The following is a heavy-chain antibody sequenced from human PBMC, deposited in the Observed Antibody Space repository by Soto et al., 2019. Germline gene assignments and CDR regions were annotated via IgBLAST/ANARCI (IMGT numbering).Heavy chain of an antibody. CDR1: GGSISAYQ. V-gene: IGHV4-59*01. Sequence: ETLSLTCTVSGGSISAYQWSWIRQPPGKRLEWIGYISNSGPTNYNPSLKSRVTISLDTSKNQFFLNLSAVTAADTAVYYCAREGVSNYYNFWGQGTLVTVSS. D-gene: IGHD4-4*01. CDR3: AREGVSNYYNF. CDR2: ISNSGPT. J-gene: IGHJ4*02.